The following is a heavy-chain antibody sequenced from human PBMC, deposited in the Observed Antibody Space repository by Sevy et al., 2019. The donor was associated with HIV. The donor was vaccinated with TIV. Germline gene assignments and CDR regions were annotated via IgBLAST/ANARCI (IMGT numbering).Heavy chain of an antibody. J-gene: IGHJ3*02. CDR3: ARDKNHDDRSVQYDAFGI. CDR2: IKEDGSDK. CDR1: GFTLSSFR. D-gene: IGHD3-22*01. V-gene: IGHV3-7*03. Sequence: GGSLRLSCAASGFTLSSFRMTWVRQAPGKGLEWVANIKEDGSDKKYLDSVKGRFTISRDNAKNSLYLQMNSLRAEDTAVYYCARDKNHDDRSVQYDAFGIWGQGTMVTVSS.